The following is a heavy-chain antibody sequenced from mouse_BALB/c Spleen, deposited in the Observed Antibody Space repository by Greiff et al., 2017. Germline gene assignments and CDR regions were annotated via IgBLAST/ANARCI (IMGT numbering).Heavy chain of an antibody. CDR3: ARGHYDYPNWYFDV. CDR2: IDTSDSYT. V-gene: IGHV1-69*01. CDR1: GYTFTDYW. J-gene: IGHJ1*01. Sequence: QVQLQQPGAELVMPGASVKMSCKASGYTFTDYWMHWVKQRPGQGLEWIGAIDTSDSYTSYNQKFKGKATLTVDESSSTAYMQLSSLTSEDSAVYYCARGHYDYPNWYFDVWGAGTTVTVSS. D-gene: IGHD2-4*01.